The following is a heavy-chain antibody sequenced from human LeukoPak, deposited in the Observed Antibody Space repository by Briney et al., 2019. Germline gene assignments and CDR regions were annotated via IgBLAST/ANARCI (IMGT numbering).Heavy chain of an antibody. V-gene: IGHV4-39*07. Sequence: SETLSLTCTVSGGSISSSSYYWGWIRQPPGKGLEWIGSIYYSGSTYYNPSLKSRVTMSVDASKNQFSLKLSSVTAADTAVYYCASARTTAFMDVWGKGTTVTVSS. CDR1: GGSISSSSYY. CDR3: ASARTTAFMDV. D-gene: IGHD2-2*01. J-gene: IGHJ6*04. CDR2: IYYSGST.